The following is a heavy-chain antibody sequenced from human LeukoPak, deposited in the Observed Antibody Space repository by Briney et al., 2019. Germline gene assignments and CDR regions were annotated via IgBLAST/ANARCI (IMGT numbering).Heavy chain of an antibody. CDR1: GFTFSSYV. CDR2: INSGSTYI. V-gene: IGHV3-21*01. Sequence: GGSLRLSCAASGFTFSSYVINWVRQAPGKGLEWVSSINSGSTYIYYADSVKGRFTISRDNAKNSLYLQMNSLRAEDTAVYYCARGLCGGDCYDYLGQGTLGTVSS. J-gene: IGHJ4*02. D-gene: IGHD2-21*02. CDR3: ARGLCGGDCYDY.